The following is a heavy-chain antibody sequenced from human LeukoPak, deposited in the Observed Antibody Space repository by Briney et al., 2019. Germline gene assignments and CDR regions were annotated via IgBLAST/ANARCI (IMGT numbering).Heavy chain of an antibody. CDR2: ISWNSNSI. CDR1: GFTFDDYA. Sequence: PGGSLRLSCAASGFTFDDYAMHWVRQAPGKGLEWVSGISWNSNSIGYADSVKGRFTISRDNAKNSLYLQMNSLRAEDTAVYYCARTAVGTLSNAFDIWGQGTMVTVSS. CDR3: ARTAVGTLSNAFDI. J-gene: IGHJ3*02. D-gene: IGHD1-1*01. V-gene: IGHV3-9*01.